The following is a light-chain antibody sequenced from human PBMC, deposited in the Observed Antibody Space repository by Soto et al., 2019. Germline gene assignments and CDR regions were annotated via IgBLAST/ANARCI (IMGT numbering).Light chain of an antibody. CDR3: CSFAGSNNLRM. V-gene: IGLV2-8*01. Sequence: QSALTQPTSASGSPGQSVTISCTGTSSDVGGYNYVSWYQQHPGKAPKLMIYEVNKRPSGVPDRFSGSKSGNTASLTVSGLQAEDEADYYCCSFAGSNNLRMFGGGTKLTVL. J-gene: IGLJ3*02. CDR1: SSDVGGYNY. CDR2: EVN.